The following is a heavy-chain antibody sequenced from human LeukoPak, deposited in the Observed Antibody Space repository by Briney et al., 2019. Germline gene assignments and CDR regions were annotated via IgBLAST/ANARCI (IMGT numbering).Heavy chain of an antibody. CDR1: GGTFSSYA. J-gene: IGHJ6*02. CDR3: ARVGGIAARPQYYGMDV. Sequence: ASVKVSCKASGGTFSSYAISWVRQAPGQGLEWMGRIIPILGIANYAQKFQGRVTITADKSTSTAYMELSSLRSEDTAVYYCARVGGIAARPQYYGMDVWGQGTTVTVSS. CDR2: IIPILGIA. V-gene: IGHV1-69*04. D-gene: IGHD6-6*01.